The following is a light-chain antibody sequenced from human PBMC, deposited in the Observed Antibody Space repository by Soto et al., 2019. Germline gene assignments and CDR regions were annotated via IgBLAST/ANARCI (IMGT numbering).Light chain of an antibody. CDR1: QTVASNH. CDR2: EAS. J-gene: IGKJ2*01. CDR3: QQFGTSLPYT. V-gene: IGKV3-20*01. Sequence: EIVLTQSPGTLSLSPGERATLTCRASQTVASNHLAWYQQKPGQAPRLLMYEASSRSHGIPERFSGSGSGTDFTLTISRLEPEDFAVYYCQQFGTSLPYTFGQGTKLDIK.